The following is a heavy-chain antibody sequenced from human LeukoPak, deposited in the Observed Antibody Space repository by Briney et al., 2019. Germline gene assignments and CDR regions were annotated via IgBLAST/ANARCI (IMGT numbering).Heavy chain of an antibody. V-gene: IGHV4-59*01. CDR1: GGSISNYY. CDR3: ARSRVGWLANYYYYYMDV. D-gene: IGHD6-19*01. J-gene: IGHJ6*03. CDR2: IYYSGST. Sequence: PSETLSLTCTVSGGSISNYYWSWIRQPPGKGLEWIGYIYYSGSTNYNPSLKSRVTISVDTSKNQFSLKLSSVTAADTAVYYCARSRVGWLANYYYYYMDVWGKGTTVTVSS.